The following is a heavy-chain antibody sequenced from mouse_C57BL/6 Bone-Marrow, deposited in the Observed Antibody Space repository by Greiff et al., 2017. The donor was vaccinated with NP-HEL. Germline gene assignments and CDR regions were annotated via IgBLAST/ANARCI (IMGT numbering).Heavy chain of an antibody. J-gene: IGHJ1*03. CDR2: INPGSGGT. V-gene: IGHV1-54*01. D-gene: IGHD1-1*01. Sequence: QVQLQQSGAELVRPGTSVKVSCKASGYAFTNYLIEWVKQRPGQGLEWIGVINPGSGGTNYNEKFKGKATLTADKSSSTAYMQLSSLTSEDSAVYFCSRRDFITTVVGGYFDVWGTVTTVTVSS. CDR1: GYAFTNYL. CDR3: SRRDFITTVVGGYFDV.